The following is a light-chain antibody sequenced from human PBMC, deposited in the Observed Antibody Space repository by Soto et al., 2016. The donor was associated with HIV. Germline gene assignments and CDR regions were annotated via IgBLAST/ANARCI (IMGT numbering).Light chain of an antibody. Sequence: QMTQSPSSLSASVGDRVTITCRASQGISSYLAWFQQKAGEVPKVLIYGASTLQSGVPSRFSGSGSGTDFTLTISSLQPEDVATYYCQKYMGXPWAFGQGTKVEIK. CDR3: QKYMGXPWA. CDR2: GAS. J-gene: IGKJ1*01. CDR1: QGISSY. V-gene: IGKV1-27*01.